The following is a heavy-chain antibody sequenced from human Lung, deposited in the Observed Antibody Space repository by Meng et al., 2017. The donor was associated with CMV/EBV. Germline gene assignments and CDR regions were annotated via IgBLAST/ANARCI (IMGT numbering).Heavy chain of an antibody. CDR3: ARLRTYGSGSHRPDWFDP. CDR1: CNSYW. D-gene: IGHD3-10*01. CDR2: RDTWDWGN. J-gene: IGHJ5*02. Sequence: CNSYWSGWVRQMPGKGPEGTGRRDTWDWGNRERPSCQGQVTISADKAISTADLQWSSLKDADTAMYYCARLRTYGSGSHRPDWFDPWGQGTLVTVSS. V-gene: IGHV5-51*01.